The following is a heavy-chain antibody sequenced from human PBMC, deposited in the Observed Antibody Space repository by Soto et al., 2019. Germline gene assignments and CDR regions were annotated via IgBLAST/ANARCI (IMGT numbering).Heavy chain of an antibody. V-gene: IGHV1-69*01. D-gene: IGHD3-22*01. CDR1: GGTFSSYA. Sequence: QVQLVQSGAEVKKPGSSVKVSCKASGGTFSSYAISWVRQAPGQGLEWMGGIIPIFGTANYAQKFQGRVTITADESTSTAYMELSSLRSEDTDVYYCARPEPNYYDSSAAFDIWGQGTMVTVSS. CDR2: IIPIFGTA. J-gene: IGHJ3*02. CDR3: ARPEPNYYDSSAAFDI.